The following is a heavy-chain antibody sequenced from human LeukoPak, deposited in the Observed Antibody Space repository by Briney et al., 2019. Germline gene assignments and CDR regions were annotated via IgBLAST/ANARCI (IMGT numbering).Heavy chain of an antibody. CDR1: GFTFSRYW. Sequence: GGSLRLSCAASGFTFSRYWMSWVRQAPGKGLEWVANIKRGGSEKYYVDSVKGRFTISRDNAKNSLYLQMNSLRAEDTAVYYCARGVDWGRGGFDIWGQGTMVTVSS. V-gene: IGHV3-7*04. CDR3: ARGVDWGRGGFDI. D-gene: IGHD3/OR15-3a*01. J-gene: IGHJ3*02. CDR2: IKRGGSEK.